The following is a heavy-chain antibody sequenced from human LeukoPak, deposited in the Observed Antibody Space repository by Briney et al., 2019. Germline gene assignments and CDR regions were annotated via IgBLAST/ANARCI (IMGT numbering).Heavy chain of an antibody. J-gene: IGHJ4*02. CDR2: MNPNSGNT. D-gene: IGHD3-3*01. Sequence: ASVKVSCKASGYTFTSHDINWVRQATGQGLEWMGWMNPNSGNTGYAQKFQGRVTMTRDTSINTAYMELHSLRAEDTAVYYCARETRFLEWLYFDYWGQGTLVTVSS. V-gene: IGHV1-8*01. CDR1: GYTFTSHD. CDR3: ARETRFLEWLYFDY.